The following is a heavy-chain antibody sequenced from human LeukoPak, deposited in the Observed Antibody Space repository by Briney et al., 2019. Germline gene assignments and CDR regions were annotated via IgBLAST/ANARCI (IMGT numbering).Heavy chain of an antibody. J-gene: IGHJ4*02. CDR2: FDPEDGET. D-gene: IGHD3-22*01. CDR3: AAYYDSSGYYRYYFDY. Sequence: ASVKVSCKVSGYTLTELSMHWVRQAPGKGLEWMGGFDPEDGETIHAQKFQGRVTMTEDTSTDTAYMELSSLRSEDTAVYYCAAYYDSSGYYRYYFDYWGQGTLVTVSS. CDR1: GYTLTELS. V-gene: IGHV1-24*01.